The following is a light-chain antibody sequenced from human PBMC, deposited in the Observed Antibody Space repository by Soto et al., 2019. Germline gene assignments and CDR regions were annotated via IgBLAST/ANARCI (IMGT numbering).Light chain of an antibody. CDR2: GAS. Sequence: EIVMTQSPATLSVSPGERATLSCRASQSVSSNLAWYQQKPGQAPRLLIYGASTRATTSPARFSGGGSGAEFTLTISSLQSEDFAVYYCQQYNTWPRTFGQGTKVDIK. J-gene: IGKJ1*01. CDR1: QSVSSN. V-gene: IGKV3D-15*01. CDR3: QQYNTWPRT.